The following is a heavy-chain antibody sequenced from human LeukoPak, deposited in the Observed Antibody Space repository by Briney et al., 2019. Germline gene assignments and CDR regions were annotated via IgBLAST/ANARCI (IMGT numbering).Heavy chain of an antibody. CDR1: GGSISSYY. CDR3: ARERGYGEFGY. CDR2: IYYSGST. Sequence: SETLSLTCTVSGGSISSYYWSWIRQPPGKGLEWIGYIYYSGSTNYNPSLKSRVTISVDTSKNQFSLKLSSVTAADTAVYYCARERGYGEFGYWGQGTLVTVSS. J-gene: IGHJ4*02. V-gene: IGHV4-59*01. D-gene: IGHD5-18*01.